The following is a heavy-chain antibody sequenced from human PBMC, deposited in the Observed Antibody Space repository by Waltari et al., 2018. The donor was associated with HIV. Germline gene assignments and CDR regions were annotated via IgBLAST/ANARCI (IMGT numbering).Heavy chain of an antibody. V-gene: IGHV1-8*01. CDR2: MNPNSGNT. CDR1: GYTFTSYD. Sequence: QVQLVQSAAEVKKPGASVKVSCKASGYTFTSYDINWVRRATGQGLEWMGWMNPNSGNTGYEQKFQGRVTLTRNTSISTAYMELSSLRSEDTAVYYCARGSFWSRGDNGMDVWGQGTTVTVSS. D-gene: IGHD3-3*01. J-gene: IGHJ6*02. CDR3: ARGSFWSRGDNGMDV.